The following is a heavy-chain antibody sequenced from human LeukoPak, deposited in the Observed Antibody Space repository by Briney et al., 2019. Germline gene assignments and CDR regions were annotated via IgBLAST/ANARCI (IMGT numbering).Heavy chain of an antibody. CDR2: IYYSGGT. CDR1: DDSITIYY. J-gene: IGHJ6*03. V-gene: IGHV4-59*01. Sequence: SETLSLTCTVSDDSITIYYWTWIRQPPGKGLEWIGYIYYSGGTNYNPSLKSRVTISLDTSNNQFSLKLRSVTAADTAVYYCARGRSIEPYYYYYYMDVWGKGTTVTVSS. CDR3: ARGRSIEPYYYYYYMDV. D-gene: IGHD1-14*01.